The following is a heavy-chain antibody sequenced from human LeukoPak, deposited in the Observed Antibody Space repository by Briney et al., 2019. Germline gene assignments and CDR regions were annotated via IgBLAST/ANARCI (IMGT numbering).Heavy chain of an antibody. V-gene: IGHV1-46*01. Sequence: SSVKVSCKASGYTFTSYYMHWVRQAPGQGLEWMGIINPSGGSTSYAQKFQGRVTMTRDTSTSTVYMELSSLRSEDTAVYYCARDRLQYCSSTSCSTRGSFDYWGQGTLVTVSS. CDR2: INPSGGST. CDR3: ARDRLQYCSSTSCSTRGSFDY. CDR1: GYTFTSYY. D-gene: IGHD2-2*01. J-gene: IGHJ4*02.